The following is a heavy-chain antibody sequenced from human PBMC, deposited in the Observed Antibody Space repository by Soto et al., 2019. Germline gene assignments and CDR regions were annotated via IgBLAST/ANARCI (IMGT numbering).Heavy chain of an antibody. CDR2: IYNTGRS. V-gene: IGHV4-39*01. CDR3: VGPIGYYFYDY. CDR1: RCSLSSTSEY. D-gene: IGHD3-22*01. J-gene: IGHJ4*02. Sequence: QLQLQESGPGLVKPSETLSLTCTVSRCSLSSTSEYWDRIGQAPGKGLEWIGSIYNTGRSFYTPSLKSRVTMSVDTSNNQFSLRLSSVNAADTAISYCVGPIGYYFYDYWGQGALVTVSS.